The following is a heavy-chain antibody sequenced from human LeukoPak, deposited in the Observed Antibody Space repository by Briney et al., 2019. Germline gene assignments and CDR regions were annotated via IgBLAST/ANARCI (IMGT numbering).Heavy chain of an antibody. Sequence: PGGSLRLSCAASGLTFDDHTMHWVSHLPGKGLDWASLISWEGSTTYYADSVKDRFTISRDTSKNSLYLQMNSLRTKHTALYYCAKARSSSWSYLESWGQGTLVTVSS. D-gene: IGHD6-13*01. CDR1: GLTFDDHT. V-gene: IGHV3-43*01. CDR2: ISWEGSTT. J-gene: IGHJ4*02. CDR3: AKARSSSWSYLES.